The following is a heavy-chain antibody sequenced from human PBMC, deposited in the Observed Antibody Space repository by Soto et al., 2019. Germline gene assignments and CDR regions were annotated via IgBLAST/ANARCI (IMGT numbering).Heavy chain of an antibody. D-gene: IGHD5-12*01. V-gene: IGHV3-30-3*01. CDR2: ISYDGSNK. CDR1: GFTFSSYA. Sequence: HPGGSLRLSCAASGFTFSSYAMHWVRQAPGKGLEWVAVISYDGSNKYYADSVKGRFTISRDNSKNTLYLQMNSLRAEDTAVYYCARDMSRDGYNSFDYWGQGTLVTVSS. J-gene: IGHJ4*02. CDR3: ARDMSRDGYNSFDY.